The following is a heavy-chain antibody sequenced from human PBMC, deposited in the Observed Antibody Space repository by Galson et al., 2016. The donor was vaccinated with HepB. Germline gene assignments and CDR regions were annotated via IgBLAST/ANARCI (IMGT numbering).Heavy chain of an antibody. J-gene: IGHJ3*02. CDR1: GYIFTSYG. CDR2: ISGFNGNI. V-gene: IGHV1-18*01. D-gene: IGHD3-9*01. CDR3: ARFRIVTGSAFDI. Sequence: SVKVSCKASGYIFTSYGINWVRQAPGQGLEWMGWISGFNGNIRYAQKFEGRVTVTMDTSRSTAYMELKNLRSDDTAVYYCARFRIVTGSAFDIWGQGTTVTVSS.